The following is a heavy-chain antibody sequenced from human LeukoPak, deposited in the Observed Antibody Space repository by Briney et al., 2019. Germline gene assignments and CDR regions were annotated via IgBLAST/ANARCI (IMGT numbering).Heavy chain of an antibody. Sequence: PSQTLSLTCTVSGGSISSGGYYWSWIRQHPGKGLEWIGYIYYSGSTYYNPSLKSRVTISVDTSKNQFSLKLSSVTAADTAVYYCARGRRGYCSSTSCFKRANWFDPWGQGTLVTVSS. V-gene: IGHV4-31*03. CDR2: IYYSGST. CDR3: ARGRRGYCSSTSCFKRANWFDP. CDR1: GGSISSGGYY. J-gene: IGHJ5*02. D-gene: IGHD2-2*01.